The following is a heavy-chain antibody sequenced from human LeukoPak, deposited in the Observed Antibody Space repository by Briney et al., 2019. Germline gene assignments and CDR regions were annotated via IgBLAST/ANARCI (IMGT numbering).Heavy chain of an antibody. Sequence: GGSLRLSCAASGFTFSSYGMHWVRQAPGKGLEWVAVIWYDGSNKYYADSVKGRFTISRDNSKNTLYLRMNSLRAEDTAVYYCAKDRMATITGFDYWGQGTLVTVSS. CDR3: AKDRMATITGFDY. CDR1: GFTFSSYG. V-gene: IGHV3-33*06. D-gene: IGHD5-24*01. CDR2: IWYDGSNK. J-gene: IGHJ4*02.